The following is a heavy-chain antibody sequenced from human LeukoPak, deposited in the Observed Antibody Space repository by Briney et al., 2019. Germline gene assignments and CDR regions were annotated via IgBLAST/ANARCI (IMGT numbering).Heavy chain of an antibody. V-gene: IGHV4-59*01. Sequence: PSETLSLTCTVSGGSISSYYWSWIRQPPGKGLEWIGYIYYSGSTNYNPSLKSRVTISVDTSKNQFSLKLSSVTAADTAVYYCARARGGYSYGFSHYYVDYWGQGTLVTVSS. J-gene: IGHJ4*02. D-gene: IGHD5-18*01. CDR2: IYYSGST. CDR3: ARARGGYSYGFSHYYVDY. CDR1: GGSISSYY.